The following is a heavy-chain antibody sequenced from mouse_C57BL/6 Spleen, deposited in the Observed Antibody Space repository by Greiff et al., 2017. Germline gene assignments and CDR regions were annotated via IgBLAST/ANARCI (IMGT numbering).Heavy chain of an antibody. CDR1: GYTFTSYD. D-gene: IGHD2-3*01. J-gene: IGHJ4*01. Sequence: QVHVKPSGPELVKPGASVKLSCKASGYTFTSYDINWVKQRPGQGLEWIGWIYPRDGSTKYNEKFKGKATLTVDTSSSTAYMELHSLTSEDSAVYFCARWLLRHYYAMDYWGQGTSVTVSS. CDR3: ARWLLRHYYAMDY. CDR2: IYPRDGST. V-gene: IGHV1-85*01.